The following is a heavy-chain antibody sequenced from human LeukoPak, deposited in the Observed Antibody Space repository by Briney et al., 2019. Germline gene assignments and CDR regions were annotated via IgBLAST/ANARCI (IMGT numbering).Heavy chain of an antibody. CDR2: ISGSGGST. Sequence: GGSLRLSCAASGFDLSTYEMNWVRQAPGKGLEWVSVISGSGGSTYYADSVKGRFTISRDNSKNTLYLQMNSLRAEDTAVYYCARSRSLVGLWDWFDPWGQGTLVTVSS. V-gene: IGHV3-23*01. CDR1: GFDLSTYE. J-gene: IGHJ5*02. CDR3: ARSRSLVGLWDWFDP. D-gene: IGHD2-15*01.